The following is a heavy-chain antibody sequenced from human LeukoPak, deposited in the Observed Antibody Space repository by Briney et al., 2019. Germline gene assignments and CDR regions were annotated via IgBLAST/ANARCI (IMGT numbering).Heavy chain of an antibody. D-gene: IGHD6-19*01. J-gene: IGHJ4*02. CDR3: ARIPGGAVAGTRFDY. Sequence: SETLSLTCAVSGYSISSGYYWGWIRQPPGKGLEWIGSIYHSGGTYYNPSLKSRVTISVDTSKNQFSLKLSSVTAADTAVYYCARIPGGAVAGTRFDYWGQGTLVTVSS. CDR2: IYHSGGT. V-gene: IGHV4-38-2*01. CDR1: GYSISSGYY.